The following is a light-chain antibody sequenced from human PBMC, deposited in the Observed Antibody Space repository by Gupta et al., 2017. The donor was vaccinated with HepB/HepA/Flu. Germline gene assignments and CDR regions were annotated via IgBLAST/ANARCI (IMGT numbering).Light chain of an antibody. V-gene: IGKV1-39*01. CDR2: GAS. Sequence: DIQMTQSPSSLSASVGDRVTITCRTSQSISNSLNWYRQRPGETPNVLIYGASTLQSGVPSRFSGSGSGTEFTLAISGLQPEDFATYYCREGQSSPFTFGHGTKVDIK. CDR1: QSISNS. J-gene: IGKJ3*01. CDR3: REGQSSPFT.